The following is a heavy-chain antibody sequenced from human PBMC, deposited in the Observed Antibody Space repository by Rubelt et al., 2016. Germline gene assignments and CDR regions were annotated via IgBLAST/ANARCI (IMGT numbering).Heavy chain of an antibody. J-gene: IGHJ4*02. V-gene: IGHV4-34*01. Sequence: QVQLQESGPGLVKPSGTLSLTCAVYGGSFSGYYWSWIRQPPGKGLEWIGEINHGGSTNYNPFLKSRVIISVDTSKNQFSLKLSSVTAADTAVYYCARIWYDWDYFDYWGQGTLVTVSS. CDR1: GGSFSGYY. D-gene: IGHD1-1*01. CDR3: ARIWYDWDYFDY. CDR2: INHGGST.